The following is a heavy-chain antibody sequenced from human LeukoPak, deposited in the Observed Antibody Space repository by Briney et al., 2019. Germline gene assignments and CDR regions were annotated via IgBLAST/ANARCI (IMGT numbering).Heavy chain of an antibody. Sequence: SGTLSLTCAVSGASISSNNWWWSWVRQPPGKGLEWIGEIYHSGSTSYNPSLKSRVTMSVDKSKNQFSLKLSSVTAADTAVYYCAGAEPRGIIWYPYWGQGTLVTVSS. CDR1: GASISSNNW. J-gene: IGHJ4*02. CDR2: IYHSGST. D-gene: IGHD6-13*01. V-gene: IGHV4-4*02. CDR3: AGAEPRGIIWYPY.